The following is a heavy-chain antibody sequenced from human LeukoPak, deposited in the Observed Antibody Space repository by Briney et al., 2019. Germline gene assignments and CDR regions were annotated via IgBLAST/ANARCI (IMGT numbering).Heavy chain of an antibody. CDR1: GFTFSSYG. CDR3: AKSPRRDCSSTSCYYY. V-gene: IGHV3-30*18. D-gene: IGHD2-2*01. J-gene: IGHJ4*02. Sequence: GRSLRLSCAASGFTFSSYGMHWVRQAPGKGLEWVAVISYDGGNKYYADSVKGRFTISRDNSKNTLYLQMNSLRAEDTAVYYCAKSPRRDCSSTSCYYYWGQGTLVTVSS. CDR2: ISYDGGNK.